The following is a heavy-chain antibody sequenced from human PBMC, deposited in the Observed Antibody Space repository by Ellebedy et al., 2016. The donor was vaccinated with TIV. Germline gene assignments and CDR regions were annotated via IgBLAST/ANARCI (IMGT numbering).Heavy chain of an antibody. D-gene: IGHD1-1*01. CDR1: GGSVSRYF. V-gene: IGHV4-4*07. CDR3: ARVHCSITTCDYYYMDV. J-gene: IGHJ6*03. Sequence: SETLSLXXPVSGGSVSRYFWSWIRQPAGKGLEWIGRIFTSGSFNYNPSLMSRVTMSVVTSKNQISLRLNSVTTADTAVYYCARVHCSITTCDYYYMDVWGKGTTVTVSS. CDR2: IFTSGSF.